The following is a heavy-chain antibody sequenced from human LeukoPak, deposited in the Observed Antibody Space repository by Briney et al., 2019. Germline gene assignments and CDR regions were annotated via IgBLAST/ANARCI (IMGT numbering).Heavy chain of an antibody. J-gene: IGHJ3*02. V-gene: IGHV3-74*01. Sequence: GGSLRLSCAASGFTFSSYWMHWVRQAPGKGLVWVSRINSDGGSTSYADSVKGRFTISRDNAKNSLYLQMNSLRAEDMALYYCAKSFAGTILDAFDIWGQGTMATVSS. D-gene: IGHD3-10*01. CDR1: GFTFSSYW. CDR3: AKSFAGTILDAFDI. CDR2: INSDGGST.